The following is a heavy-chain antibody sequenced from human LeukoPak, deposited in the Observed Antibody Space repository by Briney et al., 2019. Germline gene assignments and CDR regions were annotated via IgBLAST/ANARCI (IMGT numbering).Heavy chain of an antibody. D-gene: IGHD4/OR15-4a*01. CDR3: AKLDYGDIIDF. CDR1: GFTFSSYG. J-gene: IGHJ4*02. V-gene: IGHV3-30*02. CDR2: IQYDGNNE. Sequence: GGSLRLSCAASGFTFSSYGMHWVRQAPGNGLEWVAFIQYDGNNEYYADSVKGRFTISKDNSKNTASLQMNNLRAGDTAIYFCAKLDYGDIIDFWGQGTLVTVSS.